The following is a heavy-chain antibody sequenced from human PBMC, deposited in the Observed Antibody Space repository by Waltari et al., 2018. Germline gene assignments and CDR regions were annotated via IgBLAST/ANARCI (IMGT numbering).Heavy chain of an antibody. CDR1: GFSLSTTAVG. CDR2: IYWNDDV. CDR3: ARRLRVTGSSSENWFDS. D-gene: IGHD6-6*01. V-gene: IGHV2-5*01. Sequence: QITLKEAGPTLVKPTQTLTLTCTFSGFSLSTTAVGVGWIGQPPGKALEWLALIYWNDDVVYNPSLKTRLTITKDTSKNQVVLGMTNMDPVDTATYYCARRLRVTGSSSENWFDSWGQGILVTVSS. J-gene: IGHJ5*01.